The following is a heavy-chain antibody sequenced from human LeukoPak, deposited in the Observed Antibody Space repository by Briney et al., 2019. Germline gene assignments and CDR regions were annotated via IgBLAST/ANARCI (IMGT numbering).Heavy chain of an antibody. Sequence: GGSLRLSCAASGFTFDDYAMHWVRQAPGKGLEWVSLISGTGNNIYYADSVTGRFTISRDNNKNSLYLQMNSLRTEDTALYYCAKDLPQYYDFWSGYYGGFDYWGQGTLVTVSS. V-gene: IGHV3-43*02. CDR2: ISGTGNNI. CDR3: AKDLPQYYDFWSGYYGGFDY. J-gene: IGHJ4*02. D-gene: IGHD3-3*01. CDR1: GFTFDDYA.